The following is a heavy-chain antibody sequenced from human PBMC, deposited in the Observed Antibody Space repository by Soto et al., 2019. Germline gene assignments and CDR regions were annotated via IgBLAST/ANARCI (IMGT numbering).Heavy chain of an antibody. CDR2: ISGSGGST. D-gene: IGHD3-16*01. Sequence: GGSLRLSCAASGFTFSSYAMSWVRQAPGKGLERVSAISGSGGSTYYADSVKGRFTISRDNSKNTLYLQMNSLRAEDTAVYYCAKVRDTFGGVGDAFDIWGQGXMVTVSS. CDR1: GFTFSSYA. V-gene: IGHV3-23*01. J-gene: IGHJ3*02. CDR3: AKVRDTFGGVGDAFDI.